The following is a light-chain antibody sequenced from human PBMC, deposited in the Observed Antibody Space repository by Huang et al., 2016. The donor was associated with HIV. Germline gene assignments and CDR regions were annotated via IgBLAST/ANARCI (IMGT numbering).Light chain of an antibody. CDR2: AAS. J-gene: IGKJ2*01. CDR3: QQSYSTLRYT. CDR1: QSISSY. Sequence: DIQMTQSPSSLSASVGDRVTITCRASQSISSYLNWYQQKPGKAPKLLIYAASSLQSGVPSRFSGSGSVTDYTITISSLQPEDFATYYCQQSYSTLRYTFGQGTKLEIK. V-gene: IGKV1-39*01.